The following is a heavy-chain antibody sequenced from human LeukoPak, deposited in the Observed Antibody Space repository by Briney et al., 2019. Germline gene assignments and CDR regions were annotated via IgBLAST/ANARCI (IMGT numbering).Heavy chain of an antibody. CDR1: GFTFSDYY. D-gene: IGHD4-11*01. CDR3: ARGTTTVATSHYYYGMDV. Sequence: GGSLRLSCAASGFTFSDYYMSWIRQAPGKGLEWVSYISSSGSTIYYADSVKGRFTISRDDAKNSLYLQMNSLRAEDTAVYYCARGTTTVATSHYYYGMDVWGQGTTVTVSS. CDR2: ISSSGSTI. J-gene: IGHJ6*02. V-gene: IGHV3-11*04.